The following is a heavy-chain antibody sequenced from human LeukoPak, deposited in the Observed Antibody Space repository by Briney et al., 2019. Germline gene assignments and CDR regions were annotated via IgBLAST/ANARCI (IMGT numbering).Heavy chain of an antibody. CDR1: NYSITSDYY. CDR3: GRAGFGTAYIRFYYYMDV. Sequence: SETLSLICAVSNYSITSDYYWVWIRQPPGQGLEWIGQIFHSGIAHYNPSLKSRVTMSVDTSRSQFSVNLNSVTAADTAVYYCGRAGFGTAYIRFYYYMDVWGKGTTVTVSS. D-gene: IGHD3-16*01. V-gene: IGHV4-38-2*01. CDR2: IFHSGIA. J-gene: IGHJ6*03.